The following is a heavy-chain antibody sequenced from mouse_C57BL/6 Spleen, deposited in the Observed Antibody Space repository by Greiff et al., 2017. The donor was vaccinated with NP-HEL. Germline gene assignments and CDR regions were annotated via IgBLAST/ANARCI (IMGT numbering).Heavy chain of an antibody. V-gene: IGHV5-16*01. CDR3: ARDNGALGQDYFDY. Sequence: EVKLVESEGGLVQPGSSMKLSCTASGFTFSDYYMAWVRQVPEKGLEWVANINYDGSSTYYLDSLKSRFIISRDNAKNILYLQMSSLKSEDTATYYCARDNGALGQDYFDYWGQGTTLTVSS. J-gene: IGHJ2*01. CDR2: INYDGSST. CDR1: GFTFSDYY. D-gene: IGHD4-1*01.